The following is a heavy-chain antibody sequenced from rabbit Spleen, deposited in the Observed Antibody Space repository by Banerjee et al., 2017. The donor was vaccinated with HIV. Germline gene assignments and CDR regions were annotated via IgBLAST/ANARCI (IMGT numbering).Heavy chain of an antibody. D-gene: IGHD8-1*01. CDR2: IYAGSSGNT. CDR3: ARDSGSSFSSYGMDL. V-gene: IGHV1S45*01. CDR1: GFSFSSSYW. Sequence: EQLEESGGGLVKPEGSLTLTCTASGFSFSSSYWICWVRQAPGKGLEWIACIYAGSSGNTAYASWAKGRFTISKTSSTTVTLQMTSLTAADTATYFCARDSGSSFSSYGMDLWGPGTLVTVS. J-gene: IGHJ6*01.